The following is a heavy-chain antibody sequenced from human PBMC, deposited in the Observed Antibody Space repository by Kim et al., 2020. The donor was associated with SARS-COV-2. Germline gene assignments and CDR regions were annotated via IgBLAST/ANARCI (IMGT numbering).Heavy chain of an antibody. D-gene: IGHD5-18*01. CDR3: ARPVAWIQLWLGL. CDR1: GYTFTGYY. V-gene: IGHV1-2*02. Sequence: ASVKVSCKASGYTFTGYYMHWVRQAPGQGLEWMGWINPNSGGTNYAQKFQGRVTMTRDTSISTAYMELSRLRSDDTAVYYCARPVAWIQLWLGLWGQGTLVTVSS. CDR2: INPNSGGT. J-gene: IGHJ4*02.